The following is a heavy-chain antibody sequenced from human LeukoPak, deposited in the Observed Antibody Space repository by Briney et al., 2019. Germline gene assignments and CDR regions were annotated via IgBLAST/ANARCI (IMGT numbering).Heavy chain of an antibody. Sequence: GGSLRLSCAASGFTFSNYYMSWIRQAPGKGLEWVSFISSSGNTIYYADSVKGRFTISRDNAKNSLYLQMDSLRAEDTAVYYCASAVTLPEAPFDSWGQGTLVTVSS. V-gene: IGHV3-11*01. CDR3: ASAVTLPEAPFDS. CDR1: GFTFSNYY. D-gene: IGHD2-15*01. CDR2: ISSSGNTI. J-gene: IGHJ4*02.